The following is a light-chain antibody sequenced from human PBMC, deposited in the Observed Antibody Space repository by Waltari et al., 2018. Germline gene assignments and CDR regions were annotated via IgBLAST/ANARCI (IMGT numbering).Light chain of an antibody. CDR1: QGIGSA. V-gene: IGKV1-13*02. J-gene: IGKJ3*01. CDR2: DAS. Sequence: IQLTQSPSSLSASIGDRVTIICRPSQGIGSALAWYQQKPGKPPRLLIYDASSLEGGVPSRFSGSGSGTDFTLSISSLQPEDFATYSCQHLNSYPFTFGPGTTV. CDR3: QHLNSYPFT.